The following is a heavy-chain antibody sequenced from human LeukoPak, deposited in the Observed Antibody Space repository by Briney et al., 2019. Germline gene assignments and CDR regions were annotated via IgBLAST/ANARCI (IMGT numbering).Heavy chain of an antibody. Sequence: SETLSLTCTVSGGSISSYYWSWLRQPPGKGLEWIGYIHDSGSTNYNPSLKSRVTISIDTSKNQFSLRLSSVTAADTAIYYCARGGWELFLRPFDYWGQGTLVTVSS. CDR1: GGSISSYY. CDR3: ARGGWELFLRPFDY. V-gene: IGHV4-59*01. CDR2: IHDSGST. J-gene: IGHJ4*02. D-gene: IGHD3-10*01.